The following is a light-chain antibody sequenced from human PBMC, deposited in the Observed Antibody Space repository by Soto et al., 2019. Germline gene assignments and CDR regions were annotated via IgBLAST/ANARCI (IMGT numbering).Light chain of an antibody. Sequence: IVLTQSPGTLSLSPGERATLSCRASQSVSSSYLAWYQQKPGQAPRLLIYGASSRATGIPDRFSGSGSGTDFTLTISSLEPEDFAVYYCQQRSNWPPSITFGQGTKVDIK. CDR1: QSVSSSY. CDR3: QQRSNWPPSIT. CDR2: GAS. J-gene: IGKJ1*01. V-gene: IGKV3D-20*02.